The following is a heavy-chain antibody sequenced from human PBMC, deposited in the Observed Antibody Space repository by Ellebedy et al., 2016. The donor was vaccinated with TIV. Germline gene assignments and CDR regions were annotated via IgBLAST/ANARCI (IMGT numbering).Heavy chain of an antibody. D-gene: IGHD3-3*01. J-gene: IGHJ6*02. CDR1: GGSISSYY. CDR2: IQYIVNP. Sequence: MPSEPLSLTCTASGGSISSYYWGWIRQSPGRGLEWIGYIQYIVNPDYNPSLKSRATMSLDTSKNQFSLRARSVTAADTAVYYCAREGITKFGSLLSTGSLDVWGPGTTVTVTS. V-gene: IGHV4-59*12. CDR3: AREGITKFGSLLSTGSLDV.